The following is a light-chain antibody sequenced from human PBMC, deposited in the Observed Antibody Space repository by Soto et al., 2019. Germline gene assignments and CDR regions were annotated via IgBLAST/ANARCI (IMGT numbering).Light chain of an antibody. CDR1: QSISSW. CDR3: QQYNTFSPT. V-gene: IGKV1-5*03. J-gene: IGKJ1*01. CDR2: KAS. Sequence: DIQMTQSPSTLSAFPGDRVTITCRASQSISSWLAWYQQKPGKAPKLLIYKASSLESGVPSRFSGSGSGTEFTLTISSLQPDDFAPYYCQQYNTFSPTFGRGTKVDI.